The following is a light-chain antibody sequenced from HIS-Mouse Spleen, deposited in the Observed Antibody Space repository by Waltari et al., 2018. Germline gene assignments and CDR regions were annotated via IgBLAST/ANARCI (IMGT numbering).Light chain of an antibody. CDR1: SSNIGNNA. Sequence: QSVLTQPPSVSEAPRQRVTISCSGSSSNIGNNAVNWYQQLPGKAPKLLISSGDLLPSGVSDRFSGSKSGTSASLAISGLQSEDEADYYCAAWDDRLNGPVFGGGTKLTVL. J-gene: IGLJ2*01. CDR2: SGD. V-gene: IGLV1-36*01. CDR3: AAWDDRLNGPV.